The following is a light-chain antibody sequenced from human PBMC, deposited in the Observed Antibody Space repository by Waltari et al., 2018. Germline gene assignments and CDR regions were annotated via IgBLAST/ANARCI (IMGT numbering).Light chain of an antibody. CDR1: TSDVGGYDY. V-gene: IGLV2-14*03. CDR3: SSYISSDTLEL. Sequence: HSALTQPASVSGSPGQSITISSTGTTSDVGGYDYVPCYQQHPVKAPKLLIYDVSNRPSGVSNRFSGSKSGNTASLTISGLQAEDEADYYCSSYISSDTLELFGGGTSLTVL. J-gene: IGLJ2*01. CDR2: DVS.